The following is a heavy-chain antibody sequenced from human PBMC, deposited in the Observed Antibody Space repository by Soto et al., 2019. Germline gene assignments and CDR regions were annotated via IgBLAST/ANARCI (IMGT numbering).Heavy chain of an antibody. CDR3: ARLVSLLQPIDS. V-gene: IGHV4-34*01. J-gene: IGHJ5*01. CDR1: GGFLSESY. CDR2: INHVGGT. Sequence: SETLSLTXAVYGGFLSESYWTWIRQPPGKGLEWIGEINHVGGTNYNPSLKSRVTMSVDTSQNQFSLRLISVTAADTAMYFCARLVSLLQPIDSWGQGTPVTVSS. D-gene: IGHD4-4*01.